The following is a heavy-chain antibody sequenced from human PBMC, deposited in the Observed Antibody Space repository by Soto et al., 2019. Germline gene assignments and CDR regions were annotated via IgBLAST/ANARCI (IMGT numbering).Heavy chain of an antibody. V-gene: IGHV3-23*01. Sequence: PGGSLRLSCAASGFTFSNYAMNWIRQAPGKGLEWLSSISANGRNAYYADSVKGRFTISRDRSKDTLYLQLDSLRVEDTAIYFCAKARWELRDFDYWGQGTLVTVSS. D-gene: IGHD1-26*01. CDR1: GFTFSNYA. J-gene: IGHJ4*02. CDR2: ISANGRNA. CDR3: AKARWELRDFDY.